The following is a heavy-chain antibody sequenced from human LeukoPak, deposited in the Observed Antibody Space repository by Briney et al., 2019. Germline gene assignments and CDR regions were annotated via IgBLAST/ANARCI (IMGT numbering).Heavy chain of an antibody. CDR2: ISAYNGNT. J-gene: IGHJ4*02. D-gene: IGHD3-10*01. V-gene: IGHV1-18*01. CDR3: ARDAPLLGSESYSFDY. Sequence: ASVKVSCKASGYTFTSYGISWVRQAPGQGLEWMGWISAYNGNTNYAQKLQGRVTMTTDTSTSTAYMELRSLRSDDTAVYYCARDAPLLGSESYSFDYWGQGTLVTVSS. CDR1: GYTFTSYG.